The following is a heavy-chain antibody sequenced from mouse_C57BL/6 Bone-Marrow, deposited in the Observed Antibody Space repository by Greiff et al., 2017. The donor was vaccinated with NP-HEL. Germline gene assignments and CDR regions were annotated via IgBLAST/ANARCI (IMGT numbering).Heavy chain of an antibody. J-gene: IGHJ4*01. V-gene: IGHV1-72*01. Sequence: QVQLQQPGAELVKPGASVKLSCTASGYTFTSYWMHWVKQRPGRGLEWIGRIDPNSGGTTYNEKFKSKATLTVDKPSSPAYMQLSSLTSEDSAVYYCARRWLVRRGAMDYWGQGTSVTVSS. CDR3: ARRWLVRRGAMDY. CDR2: IDPNSGGT. D-gene: IGHD2-3*01. CDR1: GYTFTSYW.